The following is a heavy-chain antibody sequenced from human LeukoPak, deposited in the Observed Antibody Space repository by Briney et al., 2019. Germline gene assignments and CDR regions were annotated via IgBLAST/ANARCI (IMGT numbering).Heavy chain of an antibody. CDR3: AREISGDIVVVPAAKLTQKYSYYYMDV. V-gene: IGHV3-48*01. J-gene: IGHJ6*03. CDR1: GFTFSSYS. Sequence: PGGSLRLSCAASGFTFSSYSMNWVRQAPGKGLEWVSYISISSNSIYYADSVKGRFTISRDNDKNSLYLQVNSLRVEDTAVYYCAREISGDIVVVPAAKLTQKYSYYYMDVWGKGTTVTVSS. D-gene: IGHD2-2*01. CDR2: ISISSNSI.